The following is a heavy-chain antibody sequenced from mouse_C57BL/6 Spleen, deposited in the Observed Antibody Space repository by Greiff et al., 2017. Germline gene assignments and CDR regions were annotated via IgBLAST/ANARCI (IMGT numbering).Heavy chain of an antibody. Sequence: EVQLQQSGAELVRPGASVKLSCTASGFNIKDAYMHWVKQRPEQGLEWIGWIDPENGDTEYASKFQGKATITADTSSNTAYLQLSSLTSEDTAVYYCTTGWNTTVEVVDYWGQGTSVTVSS. CDR2: IDPENGDT. D-gene: IGHD1-1*01. J-gene: IGHJ4*01. CDR3: TTGWNTTVEVVDY. CDR1: GFNIKDAY. V-gene: IGHV14-4*01.